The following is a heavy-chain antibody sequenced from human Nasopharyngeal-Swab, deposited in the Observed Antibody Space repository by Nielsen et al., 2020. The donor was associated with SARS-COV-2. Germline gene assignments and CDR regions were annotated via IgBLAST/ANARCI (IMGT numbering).Heavy chain of an antibody. Sequence: ESLRLSCAVYGGSFSGFYWSWIRKPPGKGLEWIGEINHSGSTNYNPSLKNRVPISVDTYKNQFSLKLSSVTAADTAVYYCARLVVPDAMPVGTTVTNGSEYWGQGTLVTVSS. D-gene: IGHD2-2*01. CDR1: GGSFSGFY. J-gene: IGHJ4*02. CDR3: ARLVVPDAMPVGTTVTNGSEY. CDR2: INHSGST. V-gene: IGHV4-34*01.